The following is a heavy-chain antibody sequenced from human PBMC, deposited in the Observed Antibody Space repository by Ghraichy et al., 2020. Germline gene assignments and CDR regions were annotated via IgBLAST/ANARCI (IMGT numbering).Heavy chain of an antibody. D-gene: IGHD3-3*01. V-gene: IGHV3-64*01. CDR3: ARGGRFLEWLLTNDY. J-gene: IGHJ4*02. CDR1: GFTFSSYA. CDR2: ISSNGGST. Sequence: GGSLRLSCAASGFTFSSYAMHWVRQAPGKGLEYVSAISSNGGSTYYANSVKGRFTISRDNSKNTLYLQMGSLRAEDMAVYYCARGGRFLEWLLTNDYWGQGTLVTVSS.